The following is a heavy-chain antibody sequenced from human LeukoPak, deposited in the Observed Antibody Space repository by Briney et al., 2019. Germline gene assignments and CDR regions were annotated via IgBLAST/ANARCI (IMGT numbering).Heavy chain of an antibody. CDR3: ARQKVVPAAAYYYMDV. CDR1: GDSITNGSYY. D-gene: IGHD2-2*01. V-gene: IGHV4-61*02. Sequence: NPSQTLSLTCTFSGDSITNGSYYWNWIRQPAGKGLEWIGRIYSSGSSISGRTSYNPSLKSRVTISVDTSKNQFSLKLSSVTAADTAVYYCARQKVVPAAAYYYMDVWGKGTTVTVSS. J-gene: IGHJ6*03. CDR2: IYSSGSSISGRT.